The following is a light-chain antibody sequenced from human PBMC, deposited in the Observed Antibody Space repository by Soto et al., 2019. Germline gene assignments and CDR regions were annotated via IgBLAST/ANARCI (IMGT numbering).Light chain of an antibody. CDR2: AAS. Sequence: DIQMTQSPSSLSASVGGRVTITCRASQGISTYLAWYQQKPGKVPKLLIYAASTVQSGVPSRFSGSGSGTEFTLTISSLQPEDVATYYCQKYNSAPLTFGGGTKVEIK. CDR3: QKYNSAPLT. J-gene: IGKJ4*01. V-gene: IGKV1-27*01. CDR1: QGISTY.